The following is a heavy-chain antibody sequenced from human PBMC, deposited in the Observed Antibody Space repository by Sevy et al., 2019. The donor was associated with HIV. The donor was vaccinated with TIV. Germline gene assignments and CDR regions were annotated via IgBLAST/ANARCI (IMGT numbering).Heavy chain of an antibody. CDR1: GFTFSSYG. D-gene: IGHD4-17*01. V-gene: IGHV3-33*01. CDR3: ARDDYGDSFGGRFDY. CDR2: IWYDGSNK. J-gene: IGHJ4*02. Sequence: GGSLRLSCVASGFTFSSYGIHWVRQAPGKGLEWVALIWYDGSNKYYADSVKGRFTISRDNSKNTLYLQMNSLRAEDTAVYFCARDDYGDSFGGRFDYWGQGTLVTVSS.